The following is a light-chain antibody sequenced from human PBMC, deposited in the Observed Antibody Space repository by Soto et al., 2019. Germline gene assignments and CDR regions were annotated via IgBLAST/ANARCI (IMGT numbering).Light chain of an antibody. CDR1: QSVSSY. CDR3: QQRSNWPPYT. V-gene: IGKV3-11*01. CDR2: DAS. Sequence: EIVLTQSPATLSLSPGERATLSCRASQSVSSYLAWYQQKPGQAPRLLIYDASNRATGIPARFSGSGSGTDFALTISCLVPEDFAVYYCQQRSNWPPYTFGQGTKLEIK. J-gene: IGKJ2*01.